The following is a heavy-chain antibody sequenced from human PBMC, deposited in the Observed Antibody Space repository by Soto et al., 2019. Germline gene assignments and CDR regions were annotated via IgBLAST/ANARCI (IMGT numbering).Heavy chain of an antibody. CDR3: ARDPSGTYRPGDFDY. J-gene: IGHJ4*02. D-gene: IGHD1-26*01. CDR1: GFILSDYG. V-gene: IGHV3-33*01. CDR2: IWYDGSNK. Sequence: GGSLRLSCTPSGFILSDYGMHWVRQAADKGLEWVAFIWYDGSNKYYADSVKGRFTISRDNLKNTVFLQTNSLRAEDTAVYYCARDPSGTYRPGDFDYWGQGTLVTVSS.